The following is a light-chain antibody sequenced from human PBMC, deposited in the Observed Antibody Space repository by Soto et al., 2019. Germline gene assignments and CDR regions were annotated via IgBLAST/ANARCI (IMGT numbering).Light chain of an antibody. J-gene: IGLJ2*01. Sequence: QSVLTQPPSASGTPGQGVTISCSGSSSNIGTNTVNWYKQLPGTAPKLLIYSNDLRPSGVPDRFSGSKSGTSASLAISGLQAEDEADYYCSSYTSSSTVVFGGGTKLTVL. CDR3: SSYTSSSTVV. CDR2: SND. CDR1: SSNIGTNT. V-gene: IGLV1-44*01.